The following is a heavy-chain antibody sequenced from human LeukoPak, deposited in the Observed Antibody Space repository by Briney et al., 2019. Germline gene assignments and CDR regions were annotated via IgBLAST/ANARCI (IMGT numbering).Heavy chain of an antibody. Sequence: PGGSLRLSCAASGFTSSSYAMSWVRQAPGKGLEWVSAISGSGGSTYYADSVKGRFTISRDNSKNTLYLQMNSLRAEDTAVYYCAKESTFGGVIGRSFFDYWGQGTLVTVSS. CDR1: GFTSSSYA. J-gene: IGHJ4*02. D-gene: IGHD3-16*02. CDR2: ISGSGGST. V-gene: IGHV3-23*01. CDR3: AKESTFGGVIGRSFFDY.